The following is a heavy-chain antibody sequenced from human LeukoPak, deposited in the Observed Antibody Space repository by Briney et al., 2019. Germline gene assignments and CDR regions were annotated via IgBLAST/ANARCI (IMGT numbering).Heavy chain of an antibody. CDR2: IYYSGNT. Sequence: SETLSLTCTVSGDSISSHYWSWIRQPPGKGLEWFGYIYYSGNTNYNPSLKSRVTISIDTSKNQFSLKLSSVTAADTAVYYCARDRLQLQSWGQGTLVTVSS. CDR1: GDSISSHY. V-gene: IGHV4-59*11. D-gene: IGHD1-1*01. CDR3: ARDRLQLQS. J-gene: IGHJ5*02.